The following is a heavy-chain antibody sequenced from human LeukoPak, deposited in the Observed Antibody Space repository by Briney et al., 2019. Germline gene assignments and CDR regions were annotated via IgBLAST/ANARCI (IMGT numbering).Heavy chain of an antibody. V-gene: IGHV1-69*04. J-gene: IGHJ3*02. CDR3: ARDADYGAFDI. Sequence: SVKLSCKASGGTFSSYAISWVRQAPGQGLEWMGRIIPILGIANYAQKFQGRVTITADKSTSTAYMELSSLRSEDTAVYYCARDADYGAFDIWGQGTMVTVFS. D-gene: IGHD4-17*01. CDR1: GGTFSSYA. CDR2: IIPILGIA.